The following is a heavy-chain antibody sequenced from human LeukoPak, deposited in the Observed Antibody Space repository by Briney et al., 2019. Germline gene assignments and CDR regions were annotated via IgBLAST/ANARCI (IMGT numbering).Heavy chain of an antibody. Sequence: SETLSLTCTVSGGSISSYYWSWIRQPPGKGLEWIGYIYTSGSTNYNPSLKSRVTISVSTSNDQFSLKLSSVTAADTAVYYCARHAYYYDSSGYDADFDYWGQGTLVTVSS. CDR3: ARHAYYYDSSGYDADFDY. CDR2: IYTSGST. CDR1: GGSISSYY. D-gene: IGHD3-22*01. V-gene: IGHV4-4*08. J-gene: IGHJ4*02.